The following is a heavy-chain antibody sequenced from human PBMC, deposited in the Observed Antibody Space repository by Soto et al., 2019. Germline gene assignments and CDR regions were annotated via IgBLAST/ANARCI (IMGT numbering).Heavy chain of an antibody. CDR2: ISSSSSTI. V-gene: IGHV3-48*02. CDR1: GFTFSSYS. CDR3: ASYDFWSATASGMDV. J-gene: IGHJ6*02. D-gene: IGHD3-3*01. Sequence: GGSLRLSCAASGFTFSSYSMNWVRQAPGKGLEWVSYISSSSSTIYYADSVKGRFTISRDNAKNSLYLQMNSLRDEDTAVYYCASYDFWSATASGMDVWGQGTTVTVSS.